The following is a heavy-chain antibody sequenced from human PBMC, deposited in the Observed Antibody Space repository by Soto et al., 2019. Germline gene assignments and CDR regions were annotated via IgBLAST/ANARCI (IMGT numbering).Heavy chain of an antibody. D-gene: IGHD6-13*01. CDR2: INHSGST. V-gene: IGHV4-34*01. J-gene: IGHJ4*02. Sequence: QVQLQQWGAGLLKPSETLSLTCAVYGGSFSGYYWSWIRQPPGKGLEWIGEINHSGSTNYNPSLKSRVTISVDTSTNQFSLKLSSVTAADTAVYYCARGSPPIAAAAFGYWGQGTLVTVSS. CDR3: ARGSPPIAAAAFGY. CDR1: GGSFSGYY.